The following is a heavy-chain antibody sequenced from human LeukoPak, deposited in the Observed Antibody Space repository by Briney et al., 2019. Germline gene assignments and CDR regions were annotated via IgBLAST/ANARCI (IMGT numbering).Heavy chain of an antibody. CDR3: AKDNYAMVRGVHNQLDY. D-gene: IGHD3-10*01. J-gene: IGHJ4*02. CDR1: GFTFSSYG. V-gene: IGHV3-30*18. CDR2: ISYDGSNK. Sequence: PGRSLRLSCAASGFTFSSYGMHWVRQAPGKGLEWVAVISYDGSNKYYADSVKGRFTISRDNSKNTLYLQMNSLGAEDTAVYYCAKDNYAMVRGVHNQLDYWSQGTLVTVSS.